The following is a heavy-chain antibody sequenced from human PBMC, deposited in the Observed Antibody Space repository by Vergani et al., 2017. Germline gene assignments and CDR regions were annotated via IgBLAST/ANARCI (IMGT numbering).Heavy chain of an antibody. D-gene: IGHD4-17*01. CDR2: ISYDGSNK. Sequence: QVQLVESGGGVVQPGRSLRLSCAASGFTFSSYGMHWVRQAPGKGLEWVAVISYDGSNKYYADSVKGRFTISRDNSKNTLYLQMNSLRAEDTAVYYCAKGGPDYGFPRGFDYWGQGTLVTVSS. CDR3: AKGGPDYGFPRGFDY. J-gene: IGHJ4*02. CDR1: GFTFSSYG. V-gene: IGHV3-30*18.